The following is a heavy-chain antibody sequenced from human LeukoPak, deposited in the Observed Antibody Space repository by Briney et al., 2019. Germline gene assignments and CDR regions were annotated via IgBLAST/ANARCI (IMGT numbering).Heavy chain of an antibody. Sequence: PGGSLRLSCATSGFTFSSYAMSWLRQAPGKGLEWVSAIKDNGGSTGYADSVKGRFTISRDNSKNMLYLQMNTLRADDTDVYYCAKDSLGRYTYGWGIFDIWGQGTLVTVSS. CDR3: AKDSLGRYTYGWGIFDI. D-gene: IGHD5-18*01. J-gene: IGHJ3*02. V-gene: IGHV3-23*01. CDR1: GFTFSSYA. CDR2: IKDNGGST.